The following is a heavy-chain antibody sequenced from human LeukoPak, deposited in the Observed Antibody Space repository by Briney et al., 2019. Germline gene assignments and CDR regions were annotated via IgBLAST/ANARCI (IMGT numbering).Heavy chain of an antibody. CDR3: ARKYYYGPGYFDY. CDR1: GGSISSNNC. Sequence: SETLSLTCGVSGGSISSNNCWSWVRQPPGKGLEWIGGIYHSGRTYYNPSLKRRVTISVDKSTNQFSLNLSSVTAADTAVYYCARKYYYGPGYFDYWGQGTLVTVSS. CDR2: IYHSGRT. D-gene: IGHD3-10*01. J-gene: IGHJ4*02. V-gene: IGHV4-4*02.